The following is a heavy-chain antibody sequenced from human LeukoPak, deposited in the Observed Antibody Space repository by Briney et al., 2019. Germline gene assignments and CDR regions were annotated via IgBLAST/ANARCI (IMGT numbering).Heavy chain of an antibody. Sequence: GASVKVSCKASGYTFTCYYMHWVRQAPGQGLEWMGRINPNSGGTNYAQKFQGRVTMTRDTSISTAYMELSRLRSDDTAVYYCARDWYYYDSSGYYYVLYFDYWGQGTLVTVSS. D-gene: IGHD3-22*01. CDR3: ARDWYYYDSSGYYYVLYFDY. CDR2: INPNSGGT. CDR1: GYTFTCYY. V-gene: IGHV1-2*06. J-gene: IGHJ4*02.